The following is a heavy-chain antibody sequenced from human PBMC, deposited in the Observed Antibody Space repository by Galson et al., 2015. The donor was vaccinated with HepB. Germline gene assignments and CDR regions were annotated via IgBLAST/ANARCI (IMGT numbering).Heavy chain of an antibody. CDR1: GYTFTGYY. CDR2: INPNSGGT. V-gene: IGHV1-2*06. Sequence: SVKVSCKASGYTFTGYYMHWVRQAPGQGLEWMGRINPNSGGTNYAQKFQGRVTMTRDTSISTAYMELSRLRSDDTAVYYCARDRRQENYYYYMDVWGKGTTVTVSS. CDR3: ARDRRQENYYYYMDV. J-gene: IGHJ6*03.